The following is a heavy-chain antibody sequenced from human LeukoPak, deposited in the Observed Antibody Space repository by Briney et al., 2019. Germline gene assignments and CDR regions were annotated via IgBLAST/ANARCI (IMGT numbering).Heavy chain of an antibody. Sequence: GASVKVSCKASGGTFSSYAISWVRQAPGQGLEWMGGIIPIFGTANYAQKFQGRVTITADKSTSTAYMELSSLRSEDTAVYYCARLGSGSFNYYYGMDVWGKGTTVTVSS. CDR1: GGTFSSYA. V-gene: IGHV1-69*06. CDR2: IIPIFGTA. D-gene: IGHD3-10*01. CDR3: ARLGSGSFNYYYGMDV. J-gene: IGHJ6*04.